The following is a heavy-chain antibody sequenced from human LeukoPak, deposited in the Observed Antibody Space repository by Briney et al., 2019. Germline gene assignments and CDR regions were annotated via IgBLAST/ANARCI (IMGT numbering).Heavy chain of an antibody. CDR2: INPNSGGT. CDR1: GYTLTELS. Sequence: ASVKVSCKVFGYTLTELSMHWVRQAPGQGLEWMGWINPNSGGTNYAQKFQGRVTMTRDTSISTAYMELSRLRSDDTAVYYCARAQSPIEYSSSWYWAHGNYWGQGTLVTVSS. J-gene: IGHJ4*02. CDR3: ARAQSPIEYSSSWYWAHGNY. V-gene: IGHV1-2*02. D-gene: IGHD6-13*01.